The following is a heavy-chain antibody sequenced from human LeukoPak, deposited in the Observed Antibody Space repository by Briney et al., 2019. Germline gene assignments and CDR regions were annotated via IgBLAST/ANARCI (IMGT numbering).Heavy chain of an antibody. Sequence: GRSLRLSCAASGFTFSSYDMHWDRQAPGKGLEWVAVISYDGSNKYYADSVKGRFTISRDNSKNTLYLQMNSLRAEDTAVYYCAREMGYSYGPHYFDYWGQGTLITVSS. D-gene: IGHD5-18*01. V-gene: IGHV3-30*04. J-gene: IGHJ4*02. CDR2: ISYDGSNK. CDR1: GFTFSSYD. CDR3: AREMGYSYGPHYFDY.